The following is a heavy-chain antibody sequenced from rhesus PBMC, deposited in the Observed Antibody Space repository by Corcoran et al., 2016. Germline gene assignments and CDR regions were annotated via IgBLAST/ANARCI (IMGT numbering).Heavy chain of an antibody. D-gene: IGHD3-9*01. Sequence: QVQLQESGPGLVKPSETLSLTCAVSGSSISSGYGWRWIRQPPGKGLEWIGYIGGSSGSTNSNPSLKSRVTISKDTSKNQFSLKLSSVTAADTAVYYWARARALTYYFDYWGQGVLVTVSS. CDR3: ARARALTYYFDY. J-gene: IGHJ4*01. CDR1: GSSISSGYG. V-gene: IGHV4-127*01. CDR2: IGGSSGST.